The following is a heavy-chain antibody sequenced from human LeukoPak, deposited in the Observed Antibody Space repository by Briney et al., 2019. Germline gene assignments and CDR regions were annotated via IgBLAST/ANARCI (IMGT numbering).Heavy chain of an antibody. CDR2: IYSGGGGT. V-gene: IGHV3-66*04. CDR1: GFTVSSDY. J-gene: IGHJ5*02. CDR3: ARHDYGGS. Sequence: PGGSLRLSCAASGFTVSSDYMSWVRQAPGEGLEWVSVIYSGGGGTYYADSVKGRFTVSRDNSKNTVYLQMNSLRAEDTAVYYCARHDYGGSWGQGTLVTVSS. D-gene: IGHD4-23*01.